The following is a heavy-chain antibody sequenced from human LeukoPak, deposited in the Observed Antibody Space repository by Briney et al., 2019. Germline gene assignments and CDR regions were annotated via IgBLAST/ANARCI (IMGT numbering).Heavy chain of an antibody. D-gene: IGHD4-17*01. V-gene: IGHV3-74*01. Sequence: GGSLRLSCAASGFTFSSYWMHWVRHAPGKGLGWVSRINGDGSSTTYTDTVKDRLTISRDNAKSTLYLQMNSLRAEDTAMYYCARALTTTATVTTGYWGQATLVTVSS. CDR2: INGDGSST. J-gene: IGHJ4*02. CDR3: ARALTTTATVTTGY. CDR1: GFTFSSYW.